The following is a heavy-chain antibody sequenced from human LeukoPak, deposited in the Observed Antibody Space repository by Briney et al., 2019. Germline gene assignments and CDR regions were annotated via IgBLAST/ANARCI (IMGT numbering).Heavy chain of an antibody. D-gene: IGHD2-8*02. CDR1: GYDFTGYY. CDR2: IAPHSGDT. Sequence: ASVKVSCKASGYDFTGYYVHWVRQAPGQGLEWMGWIAPHSGDTNYAQKFQGRVTMTRDTSISTVYMELSRLRSDDTAVYHCARLWSKGDDFDIWAKGQWSPSLQ. J-gene: IGHJ3*02. V-gene: IGHV1-2*02. CDR3: ARLWSKGDDFDI.